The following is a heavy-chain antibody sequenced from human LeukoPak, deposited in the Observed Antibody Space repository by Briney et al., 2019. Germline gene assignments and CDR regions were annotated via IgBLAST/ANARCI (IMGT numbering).Heavy chain of an antibody. J-gene: IGHJ4*02. CDR3: ASDNLAAIAGWGLDY. D-gene: IGHD2-15*01. CDR2: ISAYNGNT. Sequence: GASVKVSCKASGYTFTSYGISWVRQAPGQGLEWMGWISAYNGNTYYAPNLQGRVTMTTDTSTSTANMELRSLRSDDMAVYYCASDNLAAIAGWGLDYWGQGTLVTVSS. V-gene: IGHV1-18*03. CDR1: GYTFTSYG.